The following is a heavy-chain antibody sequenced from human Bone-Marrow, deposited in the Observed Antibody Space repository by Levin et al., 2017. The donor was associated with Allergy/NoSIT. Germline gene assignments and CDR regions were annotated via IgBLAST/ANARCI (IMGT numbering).Heavy chain of an antibody. CDR3: ARVESSYHAFNDAFDI. CDR2: IYYSGST. CDR1: GGSISSSSYY. V-gene: IGHV4-39*07. J-gene: IGHJ3*02. Sequence: SQTLSLTCTVSGGSISSSSYYWGWIRQPPGKGLEWIGSIYYSGSTYYNPSLKSRVTISVDTSKNQFSLKLSSVTAADTAVYYCARVESSYHAFNDAFDIWGQGTMVTVSS. D-gene: IGHD1-26*01.